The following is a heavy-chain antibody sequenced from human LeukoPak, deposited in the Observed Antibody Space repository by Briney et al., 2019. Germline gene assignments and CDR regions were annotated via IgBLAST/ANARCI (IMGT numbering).Heavy chain of an antibody. CDR3: ARAPSFGQQLVRAFDI. V-gene: IGHV4-61*02. Sequence: ASETLSLTCTVSGGSISGSRYYWSWIRQPAGKGLEWIGRIYTSGSTNYNPSLKSRVTISVDTSKNQFSLKLSSVTAADTAVYYCARAPSFGQQLVRAFDIWGQGTMVTVSS. CDR1: GGSISGSRYY. J-gene: IGHJ3*02. CDR2: IYTSGST. D-gene: IGHD6-13*01.